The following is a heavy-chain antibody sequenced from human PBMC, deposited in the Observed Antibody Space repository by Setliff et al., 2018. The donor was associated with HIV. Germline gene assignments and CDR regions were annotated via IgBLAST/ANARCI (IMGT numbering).Heavy chain of an antibody. CDR2: IKTKTEGETT. J-gene: IGHJ4*02. CDR1: GLTFNTAW. V-gene: IGHV3-15*01. CDR3: ARDSAAWVTELGILGY. D-gene: IGHD3-3*01. Sequence: GSLRLSCAASGLTFNTAWMTWVRQAPGKGLEWVGRIKTKTEGETTDYAAPVKGRFTISRDNPRNTVYLQMTGLRLDDTAVYYCARDSAAWVTELGILGYWGQGTLVTVSS.